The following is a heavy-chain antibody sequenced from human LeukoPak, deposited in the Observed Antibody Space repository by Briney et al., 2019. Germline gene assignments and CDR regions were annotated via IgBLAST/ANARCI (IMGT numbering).Heavy chain of an antibody. D-gene: IGHD3-10*01. CDR2: IRYDGSNE. Sequence: GGSLRLSCAASGFTFSNFGMHWVRQAPGKGLEWVAFIRYDGSNEYYADSVKGRFTISRDNSKNTLYLQMNSLRAEDTAVYYCARALWFGETFPAYWGQGTLVTVSS. J-gene: IGHJ4*02. CDR1: GFTFSNFG. V-gene: IGHV3-30*02. CDR3: ARALWFGETFPAY.